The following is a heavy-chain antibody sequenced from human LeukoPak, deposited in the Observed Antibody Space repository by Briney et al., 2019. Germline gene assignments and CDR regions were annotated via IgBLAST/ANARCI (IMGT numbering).Heavy chain of an antibody. CDR2: IYSADST. V-gene: IGHV3-53*01. D-gene: IGHD6-13*01. CDR3: ATGYSSSRYHY. J-gene: IGHJ4*02. Sequence: GGSLRLSCAVSVFTVSNNYMSWIRQAPGKGLEWVSVIYSADSTFYADSVRGRFTTSRDNFKNTLYLQMNSLRAEDTAVYYCATGYSSSRYHYWGQGTLVTVSS. CDR1: VFTVSNNY.